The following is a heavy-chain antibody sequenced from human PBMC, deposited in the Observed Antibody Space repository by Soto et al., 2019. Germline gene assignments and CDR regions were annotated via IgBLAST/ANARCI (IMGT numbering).Heavy chain of an antibody. D-gene: IGHD2-2*01. V-gene: IGHV3-23*01. CDR3: AKARCSTPTCYFDY. CDR1: RFTFSNYA. CDR2: ISESGVRT. J-gene: IGHJ4*02. Sequence: GGSLRLSCAASRFTFSNYAMSWVRQAPGKGLEWVSSISESGVRTYYADSVKGRFIISRDNSKNTLYLQMNSLRAEDTAVYYCAKARCSTPTCYFDYWGPGTLVTVSS.